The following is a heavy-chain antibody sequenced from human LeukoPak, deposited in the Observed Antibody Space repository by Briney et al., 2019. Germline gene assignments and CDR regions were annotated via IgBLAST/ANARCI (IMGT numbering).Heavy chain of an antibody. V-gene: IGHV4-31*03. CDR2: IYYSGST. J-gene: IGHJ4*02. CDR3: ARASGRYYDSSGSPESPFDY. D-gene: IGHD3-22*01. Sequence: ASETLSLTCTVSGGSISSGGYYWSWIRQHPGKGLEWIGYIYYSGSTYYNPSLKGRVTISVDTSKNQFSLKLSSVTAADTAVYYCARASGRYYDSSGSPESPFDYWGQGTLVTVSS. CDR1: GGSISSGGYY.